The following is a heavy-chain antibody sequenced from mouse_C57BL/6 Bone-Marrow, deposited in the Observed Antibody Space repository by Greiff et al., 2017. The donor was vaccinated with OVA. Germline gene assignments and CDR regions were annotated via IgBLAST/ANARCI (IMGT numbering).Heavy chain of an antibody. CDR2: IDPSDSYT. CDR1: GYTFTSYW. D-gene: IGHD1-1*01. Sequence: QVQLQQPGAELVKPGASVKLSCKASGYTFTSYWMQWVKQRPGQGLEWIGEIDPSDSYTNYNQKFKGKATLTVDTSPSTAYMQLSSLTSDDSAVYYCARDYGTFDYWGQGTTLTVSS. V-gene: IGHV1-50*01. J-gene: IGHJ2*01. CDR3: ARDYGTFDY.